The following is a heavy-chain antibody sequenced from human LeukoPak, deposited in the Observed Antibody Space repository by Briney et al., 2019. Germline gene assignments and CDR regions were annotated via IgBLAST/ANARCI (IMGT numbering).Heavy chain of an antibody. Sequence: ASVKVSCKVSGYTLTELSMHWVRQGPGKGLEWMGGFDPEDAETIYAQKFQGRVTLTEDTSTDTAYMELSSLRSEDTAVCYCAIEGSKSRYFDWLQTWGQGTLVTVSS. CDR3: AIEGSKSRYFDWLQT. D-gene: IGHD3-9*01. CDR1: GYTLTELS. CDR2: FDPEDAET. J-gene: IGHJ5*02. V-gene: IGHV1-24*01.